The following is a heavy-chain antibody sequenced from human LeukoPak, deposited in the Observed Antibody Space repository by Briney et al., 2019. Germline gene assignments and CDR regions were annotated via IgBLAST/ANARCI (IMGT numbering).Heavy chain of an antibody. D-gene: IGHD5/OR15-5a*01. CDR1: GYAFTVYY. Sequence: GASVKLSFKSSGYAFTVYYMHWVRKAHGQGLERMGWINPNSGGTNYAQKFQGRVTMTRDTSISKAYMELSRLRSDDTAVYYCARAVYSISWFDPWGQGTLVTVSS. J-gene: IGHJ5*02. CDR3: ARAVYSISWFDP. CDR2: INPNSGGT. V-gene: IGHV1-2*02.